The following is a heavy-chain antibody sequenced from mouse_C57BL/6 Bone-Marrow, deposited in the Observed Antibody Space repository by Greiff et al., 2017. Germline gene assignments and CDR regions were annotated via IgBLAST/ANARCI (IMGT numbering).Heavy chain of an antibody. V-gene: IGHV2-2*01. D-gene: IGHD2-3*01. CDR1: GFSLTSYG. CDR3: ARSGWSWCAY. J-gene: IGHJ3*01. CDR2: IWSGGST. Sequence: VMLVESGPGLVQPSQSLSITCTVSGFSLTSYGVHWVRQSPGKGLEWLGVIWSGGSTDYNAAFISRLSISKDNSKSQVFFKMSSLQADDTAIYYCARSGWSWCAYWGQGTLVTVSA.